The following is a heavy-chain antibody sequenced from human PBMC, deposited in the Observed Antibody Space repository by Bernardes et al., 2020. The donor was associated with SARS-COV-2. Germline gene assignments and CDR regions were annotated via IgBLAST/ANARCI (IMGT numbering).Heavy chain of an antibody. CDR3: ARGPNGGYCSGGSCHRFDY. Sequence: SETLSLTCTVSGGSTSSSYWSWIRQPPGKGLEWIGYIYYSGSTNYNSSLKSRVTISVDTSKNQVSLKLSSMTVADTAVYYCARGPNGGYCSGGSCHRFDYWGHGTLVTVSS. CDR1: GGSTSSSY. V-gene: IGHV4-59*01. J-gene: IGHJ4*01. CDR2: IYYSGST. D-gene: IGHD2-15*01.